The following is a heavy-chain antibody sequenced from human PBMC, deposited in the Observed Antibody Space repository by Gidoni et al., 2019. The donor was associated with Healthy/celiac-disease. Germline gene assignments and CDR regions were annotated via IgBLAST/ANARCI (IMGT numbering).Heavy chain of an antibody. D-gene: IGHD3-9*01. V-gene: IGHV4-39*07. J-gene: IGHJ4*02. Sequence: QLQLQESGPGLVKPSETLSRTCNVAGGSISSRSYDWGGIRQPPVKGLEWIGSIYYRGSTYYDPSLKSRVTISVDTSKNQFSLKLSSVTAADTAVYYCARDVGGRYYDILTGTGDSFDYWGQGTLVTVSS. CDR1: GGSISSRSYD. CDR2: IYYRGST. CDR3: ARDVGGRYYDILTGTGDSFDY.